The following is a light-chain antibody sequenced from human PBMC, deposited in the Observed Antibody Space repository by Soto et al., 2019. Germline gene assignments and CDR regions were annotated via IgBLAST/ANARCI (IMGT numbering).Light chain of an antibody. CDR3: QQYGSAGIT. V-gene: IGKV3-20*01. CDR1: QSVSSSY. Sequence: DIVLTQSPVTLSLSRRERATLSCQASQSVSSSYLDWYQQKNGQAPRLIIYGASSRATGIPDGFSGSGYGTDFTLTISRLETEDFAVYYCQQYGSAGITFGQGTRLEIK. J-gene: IGKJ5*01. CDR2: GAS.